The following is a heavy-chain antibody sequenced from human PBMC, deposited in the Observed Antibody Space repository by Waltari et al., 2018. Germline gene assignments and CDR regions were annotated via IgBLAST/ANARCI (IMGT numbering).Heavy chain of an antibody. V-gene: IGHV1-69*14. D-gene: IGHD3-22*01. CDR1: GGTFSSYA. Sequence: QVQLVQSGAEVKKPGSSVKVSCKASGGTFSSYAISWVRQAPGQGLEWMGGIIPIFGTANYAQKFQGRVTITADKSTSTAYMGLSSLRSEDTAVYYCARGGYYDSSGYYNWFDPWGQGTLVTVSS. CDR2: IIPIFGTA. J-gene: IGHJ5*02. CDR3: ARGGYYDSSGYYNWFDP.